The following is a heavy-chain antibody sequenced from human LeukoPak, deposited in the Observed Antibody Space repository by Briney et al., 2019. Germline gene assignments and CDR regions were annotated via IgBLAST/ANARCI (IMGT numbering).Heavy chain of an antibody. CDR2: IYHSGST. D-gene: IGHD6-25*01. CDR3: ARGGGYASPIGY. Sequence: SETLSLTCTVSGGSISTYYWSWIRQPPGKGLEWIGYIYHSGSTNYNPSLKSRVTISVDTSKNQFSLKLSSVTAADTAVYYCARGGGYASPIGYWGQGALVIVSA. V-gene: IGHV4-59*01. J-gene: IGHJ4*02. CDR1: GGSISTYY.